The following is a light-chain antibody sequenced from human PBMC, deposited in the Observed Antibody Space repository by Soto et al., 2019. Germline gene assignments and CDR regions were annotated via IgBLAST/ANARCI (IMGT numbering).Light chain of an antibody. CDR3: QQYNSYWT. J-gene: IGKJ1*01. Sequence: DIQMTQSPSTLSASVGDRVTITCRASQSISSWLAWYQQKPGKAPKLLIYDASSLESGVPSRFSGSGSGTKFTITISSLQPDDFATYYCQQYNSYWTFGQGTKVEIK. CDR1: QSISSW. CDR2: DAS. V-gene: IGKV1-5*01.